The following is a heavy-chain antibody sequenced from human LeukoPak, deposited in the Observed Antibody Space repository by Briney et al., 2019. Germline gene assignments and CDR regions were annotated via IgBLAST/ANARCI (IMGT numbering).Heavy chain of an antibody. V-gene: IGHV1-69*13. CDR3: ARDSYYYDSSGYYYFDY. D-gene: IGHD3-22*01. Sequence: VASVKVSCKASGGTFSSYAISWVRQAPGQGLEWMGGIIPIFGTANYAQKFQGRVTITADESTSTAYMELSSLRSEDTAVYYCARDSYYYDSSGYYYFDYWGQGTLVTVSS. CDR2: IIPIFGTA. CDR1: GGTFSSYA. J-gene: IGHJ4*02.